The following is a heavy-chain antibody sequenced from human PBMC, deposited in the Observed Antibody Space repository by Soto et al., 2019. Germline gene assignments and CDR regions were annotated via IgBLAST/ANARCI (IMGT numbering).Heavy chain of an antibody. V-gene: IGHV4-31*03. Sequence: QVQLQESGPGLVKPSQTLSLTCTVSGGSISSGGYYWSWIRQHPGKGLEWIGYIYYSGSTYYNPSRKSRVTISVDTSKNQFSLRLSSVTAADTAVYYCARARRGTSFTMIVDYWGQGTLVTVSS. J-gene: IGHJ4*02. D-gene: IGHD3-22*01. CDR1: GGSISSGGYY. CDR3: ARARRGTSFTMIVDY. CDR2: IYYSGST.